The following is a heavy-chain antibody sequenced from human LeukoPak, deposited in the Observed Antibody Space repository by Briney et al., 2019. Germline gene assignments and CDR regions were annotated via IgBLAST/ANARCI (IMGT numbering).Heavy chain of an antibody. CDR3: ARAHNWKYGSFDF. J-gene: IGHJ4*02. D-gene: IGHD1-7*01. CDR2: ISSSSSYI. V-gene: IGHV3-21*01. Sequence: GGSLRLSCAASGFTFSSYSMNWVRQAPGKGLEWVSCISSSSSYIYYADSVKGRFTISRDNAKNSLYLQMNSLRAEDTAVCYCARAHNWKYGSFDFWGQGTLVTVSS. CDR1: GFTFSSYS.